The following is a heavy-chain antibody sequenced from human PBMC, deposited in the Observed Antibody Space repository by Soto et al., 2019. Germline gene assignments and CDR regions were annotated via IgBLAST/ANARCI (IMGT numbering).Heavy chain of an antibody. CDR1: GFTVSSNY. Sequence: GGSLRLSCAASGFTVSSNYMNWVRQAPGKGLEWVSVIYKDGSTYYADSVEGRFTISRDNSNNTVHLQMNSLRAEDTAVYYCARDTLVTTITGAFDIWGQGTMVTVSS. V-gene: IGHV3-66*01. J-gene: IGHJ3*02. CDR2: IYKDGST. D-gene: IGHD5-12*01. CDR3: ARDTLVTTITGAFDI.